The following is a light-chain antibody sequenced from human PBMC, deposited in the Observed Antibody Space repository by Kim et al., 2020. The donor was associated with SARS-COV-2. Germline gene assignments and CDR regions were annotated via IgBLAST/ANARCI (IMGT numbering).Light chain of an antibody. CDR3: KSRDTSGDRLV. Sequence: ALGQTGRITCQGDSLRTYYASWYQQKPGQAPALVIYAKNNRPSGIPDRFSGSSSGNTASLTITGAQAEDEADYYCKSRDTSGDRLVFGGGTQLTVL. J-gene: IGLJ2*01. V-gene: IGLV3-19*01. CDR1: SLRTYY. CDR2: AKN.